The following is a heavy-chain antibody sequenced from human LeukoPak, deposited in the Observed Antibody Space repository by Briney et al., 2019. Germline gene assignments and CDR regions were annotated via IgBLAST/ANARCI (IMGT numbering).Heavy chain of an antibody. CDR1: GFTFSHYW. J-gene: IGHJ3*02. Sequence: GGSLRLSCAASGFTFSHYWMSWVRQAPGKGLEWLANIKQDGSEKYYVDSVKGRFTISRDNAKNSLYLQMNSQGAEDTAIYYCARDQGALDIWGQGTMVTVSS. V-gene: IGHV3-7*01. CDR3: ARDQGALDI. CDR2: IKQDGSEK.